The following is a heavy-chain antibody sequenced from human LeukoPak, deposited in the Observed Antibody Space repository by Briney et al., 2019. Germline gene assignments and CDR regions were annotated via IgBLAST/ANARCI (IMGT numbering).Heavy chain of an antibody. V-gene: IGHV4-59*01. CDR2: IYYSGST. CDR1: GGSISSYY. Sequence: SETLSLTCTVSGGSISSYYWSWIRQPPGKGLEWIGYIYYSGSTNYNPSLKSRVTISVDTSKNQFSLKLSSVTAADTAVYYCARRSLRGWWFDPWGQGTLVTVSS. D-gene: IGHD2-15*01. CDR3: ARRSLRGWWFDP. J-gene: IGHJ5*02.